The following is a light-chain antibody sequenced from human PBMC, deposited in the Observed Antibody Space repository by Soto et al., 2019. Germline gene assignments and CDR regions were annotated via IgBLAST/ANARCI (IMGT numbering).Light chain of an antibody. J-gene: IGLJ1*01. V-gene: IGLV2-14*01. CDR1: SSDIGAYNS. CDR3: SSRTTSNPYV. CDR2: EVS. Sequence: QSVLTQPASVSGSPGQSITISCTGTSSDIGAYNSVSWYQQHPGKAPKLMIYEVSNRPSGVSNRFSASNSGNTASLTISGLQAEDEADYYCSSRTTSNPYVFGTGTKLTVL.